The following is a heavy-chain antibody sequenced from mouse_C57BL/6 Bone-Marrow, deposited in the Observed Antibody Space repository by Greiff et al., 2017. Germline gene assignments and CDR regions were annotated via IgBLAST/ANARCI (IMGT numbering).Heavy chain of an antibody. CDR1: GFNIKDDY. J-gene: IGHJ2*01. Sequence: EVQLQQSGAELVRPGASVKLSCTASGFNIKDDYMHWVKQRPEQGLEWIGWIDPENGDTEYASKFQGKATITADTSSNTAYLQLNSLTSEDTAVYYCTVFYYDYSYYFDYWGQGTTLTVSS. CDR2: IDPENGDT. D-gene: IGHD2-4*01. CDR3: TVFYYDYSYYFDY. V-gene: IGHV14-4*01.